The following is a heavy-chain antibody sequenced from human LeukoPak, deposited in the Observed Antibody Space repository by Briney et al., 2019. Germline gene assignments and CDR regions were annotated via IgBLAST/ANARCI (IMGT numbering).Heavy chain of an antibody. CDR2: ISYDGSNK. V-gene: IGHV3-30*18. D-gene: IGHD2-21*02. Sequence: PGGSLRLSCAASGFTFSSYGMHWVRQAPGKGLEWVAVISYDGSNKYYADSVKGRFTISRDNSKNTLYLQMNSLRAEDTAVYYCAKDFSPYCGGDCYSGGFDYWGQGTLVTVSS. CDR1: GFTFSSYG. CDR3: AKDFSPYCGGDCYSGGFDY. J-gene: IGHJ4*02.